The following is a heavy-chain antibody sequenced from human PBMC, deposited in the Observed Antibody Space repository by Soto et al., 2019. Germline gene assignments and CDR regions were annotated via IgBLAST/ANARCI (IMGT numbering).Heavy chain of an antibody. CDR1: GFTFSDYY. D-gene: IGHD6-19*01. Sequence: QVQLVESGGGLVKPGGSLRLSCAASGFTFSDYYMSWIRQAPGKGLEWVSYISSSGSTIYYADSVKGRFTISRENAKNSLYLQMNSLRAEDTAVYYCARGVRWQWLARPDGAFDIWGQGTMVTVSS. CDR3: ARGVRWQWLARPDGAFDI. CDR2: ISSSGSTI. J-gene: IGHJ3*02. V-gene: IGHV3-11*01.